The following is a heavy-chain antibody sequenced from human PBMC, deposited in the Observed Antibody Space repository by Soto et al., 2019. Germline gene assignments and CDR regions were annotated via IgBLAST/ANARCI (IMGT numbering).Heavy chain of an antibody. Sequence: EVQLVESGGGLVQPGGSLRLSCAASGFTLNNYWVTWVRQAPGKGLEWVANINHDGSEKYYVDSVKGRFTISRDNTKNSLYLQINSLRAEDTAFYYCARDFGNPKGRLDPWGQGILVTVSS. D-gene: IGHD3-10*01. CDR1: GFTLNNYW. CDR3: ARDFGNPKGRLDP. CDR2: INHDGSEK. V-gene: IGHV3-7*01. J-gene: IGHJ5*02.